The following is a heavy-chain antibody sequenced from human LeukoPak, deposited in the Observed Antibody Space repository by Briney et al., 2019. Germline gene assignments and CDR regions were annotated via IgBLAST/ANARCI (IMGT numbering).Heavy chain of an antibody. CDR2: ISGDGGST. J-gene: IGHJ1*01. CDR3: ANGDRTRIAVAQH. D-gene: IGHD6-19*01. V-gene: IGHV3-43*02. CDR1: GFTFDDYA. Sequence: GGSLRPSCAASGFTFDDYAMHWVRQAPGKGLEWVSLISGDGGSTYYADSVKGRFTISRDNSKNSLYLQMNSLRTEDTALYYCANGDRTRIAVAQHWGQGTLVTVSS.